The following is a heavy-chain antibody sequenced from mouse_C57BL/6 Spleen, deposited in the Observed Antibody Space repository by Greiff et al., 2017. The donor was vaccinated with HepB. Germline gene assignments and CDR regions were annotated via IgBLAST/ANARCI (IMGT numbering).Heavy chain of an antibody. V-gene: IGHV14-3*01. CDR3: ARRDDGRSAFAY. CDR2: IEPANGNT. Sequence: EVQLQQSVAELVRPGASVKLSCTASGFTIKNTHMHWVKQRPEQGLEWIGRIEPANGNTKYAPKFQGKATITADTSSTTAYLQLSSQTSEDTAIYYCARRDDGRSAFAYWGPGTLV. CDR1: GFTIKNTH. D-gene: IGHD1-1*01. J-gene: IGHJ3*01.